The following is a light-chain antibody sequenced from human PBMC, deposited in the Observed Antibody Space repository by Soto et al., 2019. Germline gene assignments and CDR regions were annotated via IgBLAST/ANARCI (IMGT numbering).Light chain of an antibody. V-gene: IGLV2-14*01. Sequence: LAQPSSVSGSPGQSITISCSGSSIDVGDNNYVSWYQHHPGKAPKLIIYEVSNRPSGVSNRFSGSSSDNTASLTISGLLPDDEADYYCSSYTTSSPPSDVFGTVSMVTV. CDR1: SIDVGDNNY. CDR2: EVS. CDR3: SSYTTSSPPSDV. J-gene: IGLJ1*01.